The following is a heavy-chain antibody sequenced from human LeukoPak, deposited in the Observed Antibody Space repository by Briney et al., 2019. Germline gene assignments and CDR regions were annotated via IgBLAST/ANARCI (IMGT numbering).Heavy chain of an antibody. Sequence: GGSLRLSCATSGFTFSSYAMNWVRQAPGKGLEWVSGISGNGDRTYYADAVKGRFTISRDKSKNTLYLQMNSLRAEDTAVYYCAKDPTVGGLEDGTGRFDYWGQGTLVTVSS. CDR1: GFTFSSYA. J-gene: IGHJ4*02. V-gene: IGHV3-23*01. D-gene: IGHD3-10*01. CDR3: AKDPTVGGLEDGTGRFDY. CDR2: ISGNGDRT.